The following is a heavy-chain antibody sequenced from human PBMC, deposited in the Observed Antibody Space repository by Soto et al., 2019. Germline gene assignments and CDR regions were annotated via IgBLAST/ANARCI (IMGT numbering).Heavy chain of an antibody. J-gene: IGHJ4*02. CDR3: GREDMSGTYYFDY. D-gene: IGHD1-26*01. CDR1: GAPVSSETHF. V-gene: IGHV4-61*01. CDR2: MYYSGIT. Sequence: SETLSLTCTVSGAPVSSETHFWTWIRQPPGKGLEWIGYMYYSGITNSNPALKSRVTLSVDRSRNQFSLSLNSVTAADTAVYYCGREDMSGTYYFDYWGPGIKVTV.